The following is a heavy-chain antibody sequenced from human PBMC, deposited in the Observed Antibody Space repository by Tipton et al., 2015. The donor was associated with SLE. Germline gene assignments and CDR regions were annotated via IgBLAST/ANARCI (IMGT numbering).Heavy chain of an antibody. CDR2: ISYDGSNK. CDR3: ARGSGIAVAVHGRGFDY. V-gene: IGHV3-30*03. D-gene: IGHD6-19*01. CDR1: GFTFSSYG. J-gene: IGHJ4*02. Sequence: RSLRLSCAASGFTFSSYGMHWVRQAPGKGLEWVAVISYDGSNKYYADSVKGRFTISRDNSKNTLYLQMNSLRAEDTAMYYCARGSGIAVAVHGRGFDYWGQGTLVTVSS.